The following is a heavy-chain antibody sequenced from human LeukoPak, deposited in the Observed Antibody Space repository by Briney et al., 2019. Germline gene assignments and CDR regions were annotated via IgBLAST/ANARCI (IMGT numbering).Heavy chain of an antibody. D-gene: IGHD6-13*01. CDR2: ISYDGSNK. J-gene: IGHJ4*02. V-gene: IGHV3-30-3*01. CDR3: AKGGYSSSWSPVDY. Sequence: PGGSLRLSCAASGFTFSSYAMHWVRQAPGKGLEWVAVISYDGSNKYYADSVKGRFTISRDNSKNTLYLQMNSLRAEDTALYYCAKGGYSSSWSPVDYWGQGTLVTVSS. CDR1: GFTFSSYA.